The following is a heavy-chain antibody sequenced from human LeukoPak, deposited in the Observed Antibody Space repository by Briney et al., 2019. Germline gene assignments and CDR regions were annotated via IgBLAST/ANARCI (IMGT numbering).Heavy chain of an antibody. D-gene: IGHD3-3*01. CDR1: GFTFSNYW. J-gene: IGHJ6*03. V-gene: IGHV3-7*01. CDR2: IKQDGSEK. Sequence: PGGSLRLSCAASGFTFSNYWMTWVRQAPGKGLEWVADIKQDGSEKLYVNSVRGRFTISRDNARMSLFLQMNSLRAEDTAVYYCARDNGVVHGVYYMDVWGKGTRSPSP. CDR3: ARDNGVVHGVYYMDV.